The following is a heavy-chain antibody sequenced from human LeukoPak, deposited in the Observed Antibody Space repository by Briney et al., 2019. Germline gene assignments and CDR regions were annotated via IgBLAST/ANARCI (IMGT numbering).Heavy chain of an antibody. D-gene: IGHD3-22*01. J-gene: IGHJ4*02. CDR2: ISGSGGST. V-gene: IGHV3-23*01. CDR3: AKVYYYDSSGYYPFDY. CDR1: GFTFSSYA. Sequence: GGSLRLSCAASGFTFSSYAMSWVRQAPGKGLEWVSAISGSGGSTYYADSVKGRFTISRDNSKNTLYLQMNSLRAEDTAVYYCAKVYYYDSSGYYPFDYWGQGTLDTVSS.